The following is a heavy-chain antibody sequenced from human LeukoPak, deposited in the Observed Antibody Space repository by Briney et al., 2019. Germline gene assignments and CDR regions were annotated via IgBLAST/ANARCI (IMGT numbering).Heavy chain of an antibody. V-gene: IGHV1-18*01. D-gene: IGHD4-17*01. CDR3: ARHSESDDYGDYEPADY. CDR1: GYTFTSYG. Sequence: GASVKVSCKASGYTFTSYGISWVRQAPGQGLEWMGWISAYNGSTNYAQKLQGRVTMTTDTSTSTAYMELRSLRSDDTAVYYCARHSESDDYGDYEPADYWGQGTLVTVSS. CDR2: ISAYNGST. J-gene: IGHJ4*02.